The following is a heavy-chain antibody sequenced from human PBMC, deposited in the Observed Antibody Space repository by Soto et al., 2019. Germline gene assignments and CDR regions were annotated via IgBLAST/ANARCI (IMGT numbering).Heavy chain of an antibody. CDR1: GCTCSDYR. V-gene: IGHV3-49*03. J-gene: IGHJ5*02. D-gene: IGHD6-19*01. Sequence: SQRLPWTAAGCTCSDYRIRWFRQAPERELEWVGFIRSAPNGAATEYAASVKGRFTLSRDDSKSVAYLEMNTLTTEDTAVYYCTGVYLRAVAGHLDPWGQGSLVTVSS. CDR2: IRSAPNGAAT. CDR3: TGVYLRAVAGHLDP.